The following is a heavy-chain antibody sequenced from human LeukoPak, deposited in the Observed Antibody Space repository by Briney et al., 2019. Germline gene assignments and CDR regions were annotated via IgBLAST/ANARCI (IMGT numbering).Heavy chain of an antibody. D-gene: IGHD2-15*01. CDR3: ARDVVVEVGMLPTDSWFDP. J-gene: IGHJ5*02. CDR1: GYSFTTYY. CDR2: INPSDGST. V-gene: IGHV1-46*01. Sequence: ASVTVSCKATGYSFTTYYIHWMRQPPGRGLEWMGIINPSDGSTSSAQKFQGRVTMTSDTSTSTVYMELSSLTYDDTAVYYCARDVVVEVGMLPTDSWFDPWGRGTLVAVSS.